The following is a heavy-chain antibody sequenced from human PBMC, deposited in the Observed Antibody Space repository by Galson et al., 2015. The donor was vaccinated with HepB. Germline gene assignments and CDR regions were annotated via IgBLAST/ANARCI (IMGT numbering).Heavy chain of an antibody. CDR3: ARERTYDSSGRQALDI. D-gene: IGHD3-22*01. J-gene: IGHJ3*02. CDR2: ISSGGDYI. CDR1: GFTFSRYS. V-gene: IGHV3-21*01. Sequence: SLRLSCAASGFTFSRYSMKWVRQAPGEGLEWVSSISSGGDYIYHADSLKGRFTISRDNAKNSQYLQINSLRAEDTAVYYCARERTYDSSGRQALDIWGQGTMVTVSS.